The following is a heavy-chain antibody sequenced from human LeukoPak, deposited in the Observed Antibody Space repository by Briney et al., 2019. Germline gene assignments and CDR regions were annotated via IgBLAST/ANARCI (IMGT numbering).Heavy chain of an antibody. CDR3: ARDLSVVVPAAINGDYMDV. V-gene: IGHV4-59*11. CDR1: GGSISNHY. D-gene: IGHD2-2*01. J-gene: IGHJ6*03. CDR2: IYYSGST. Sequence: SETLSLACTVSGGSISNHYWSWIRQPPGKGLEWIGYIYYSGSTNYNPSLKSRVTISVDTSKNQFSLKLSSVTAADTAVYYCARDLSVVVPAAINGDYMDVWGKGATVTVSS.